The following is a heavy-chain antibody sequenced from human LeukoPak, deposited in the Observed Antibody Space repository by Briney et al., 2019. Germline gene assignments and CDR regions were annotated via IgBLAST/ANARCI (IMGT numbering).Heavy chain of an antibody. V-gene: IGHV4-38-2*02. D-gene: IGHD6-6*01. CDR1: GYSISSGYY. Sequence: SETLSLTCTVSGYSISSGYYWGWIRQPPGKGLEWIGSIYHSGSTYYNPSLESRVTISVDTSKNQFSLKLSSVTAADTAVYYCARVGQLVLNWFDPRGQGTLVTVSS. CDR2: IYHSGST. CDR3: ARVGQLVLNWFDP. J-gene: IGHJ5*02.